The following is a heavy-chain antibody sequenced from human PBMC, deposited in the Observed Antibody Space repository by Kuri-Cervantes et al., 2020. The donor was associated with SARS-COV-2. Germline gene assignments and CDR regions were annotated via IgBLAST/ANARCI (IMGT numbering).Heavy chain of an antibody. Sequence: SETLSLTCTVSGYSISSGYYWGWIRQPPGKGLERIGSIYHSGSTYYNPSLKSRVTISVDTSKNQFSLKLSSVTAADTAVYYCARTVTTTPDYWGQGTLVTVSS. J-gene: IGHJ4*02. V-gene: IGHV4-38-2*02. D-gene: IGHD1-14*01. CDR3: ARTVTTTPDY. CDR1: GYSISSGYY. CDR2: IYHSGST.